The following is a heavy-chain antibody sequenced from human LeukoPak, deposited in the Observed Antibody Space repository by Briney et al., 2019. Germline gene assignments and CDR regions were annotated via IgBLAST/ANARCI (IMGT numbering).Heavy chain of an antibody. Sequence: PGGSLRLSCAASGFTFSSYGMHWVRQAPGEGLEWVAVISYDGSNKYYADSVKGRFTISRDNSKNTLYLQMNSLRAEDTAVYYCAKVGYSGYDFDYWGQGTLVTVSS. CDR1: GFTFSSYG. CDR3: AKVGYSGYDFDY. D-gene: IGHD5-12*01. CDR2: ISYDGSNK. J-gene: IGHJ4*02. V-gene: IGHV3-30*18.